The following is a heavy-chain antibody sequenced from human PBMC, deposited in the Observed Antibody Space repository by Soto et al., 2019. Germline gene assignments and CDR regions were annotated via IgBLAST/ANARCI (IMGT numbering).Heavy chain of an antibody. CDR1: GGTFSSHV. CDR2: IMPIIGTA. CDR3: ARDVEFRDGNISHLDY. J-gene: IGHJ4*02. D-gene: IGHD2-21*01. Sequence: QVQLVQSGAEVKKPGSSVKVSCKASGGTFSSHVFNWVRQAPGQGLEWMGGIMPIIGTANYAQKVQGRVTITADESTSTAYKERSSLRSEDTAVYYCARDVEFRDGNISHLDYWGQGTLGTVSS. V-gene: IGHV1-69*01.